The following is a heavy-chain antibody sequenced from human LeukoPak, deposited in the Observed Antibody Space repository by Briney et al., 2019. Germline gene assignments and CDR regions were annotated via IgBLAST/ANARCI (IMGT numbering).Heavy chain of an antibody. D-gene: IGHD6-19*01. J-gene: IGHJ4*02. CDR2: INHSGST. V-gene: IGHV4-34*01. Sequence: PSETLSLTCAVHGGSFSGYYWSWIRQPPGKGLEWIGEINHSGSTNYNPSLKSRVTISVDTSKNQFSLKLSSVTAADTAVYYCARASVAGSTTGFDYWGQGTLVTVSS. CDR1: GGSFSGYY. CDR3: ARASVAGSTTGFDY.